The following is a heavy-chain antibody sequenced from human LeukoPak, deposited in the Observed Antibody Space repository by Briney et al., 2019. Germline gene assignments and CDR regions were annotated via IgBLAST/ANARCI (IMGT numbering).Heavy chain of an antibody. V-gene: IGHV3-33*01. Sequence: PGGSLRLSCVTSGFIFSSYGIHWVRQAPGKGLEWVAWHFASNKYYAESVRGRFTMSRDNSKSTLYLQMDSLRVEDTAVYYCARDXCSTTSCFDYWGQGTLVSVSS. CDR2: WHFASNK. J-gene: IGHJ4*02. CDR3: ARDXCSTTSCFDY. CDR1: GFIFSSYG. D-gene: IGHD2-2*01.